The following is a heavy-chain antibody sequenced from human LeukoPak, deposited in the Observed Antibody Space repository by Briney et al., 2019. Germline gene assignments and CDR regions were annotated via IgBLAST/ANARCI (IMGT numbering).Heavy chain of an antibody. CDR3: ARDVLDYYDRSDYVT. J-gene: IGHJ4*02. CDR1: GGTFSNYA. V-gene: IGHV1-69*06. D-gene: IGHD3-22*01. CDR2: IIPMFGAA. Sequence: GASVKVSRKDSGGTFSNYAISWVRQAPGQGLEWMGGIIPMFGAANYAQKFQGRVTIIADKSTSTAYMELSSLKSEDTAVYYCARDVLDYYDRSDYVTWGQGTLVTVSS.